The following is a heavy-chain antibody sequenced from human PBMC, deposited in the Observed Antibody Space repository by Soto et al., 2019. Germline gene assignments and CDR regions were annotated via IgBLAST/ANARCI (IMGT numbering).Heavy chain of an antibody. CDR3: ARQIYDSDTGPNFQYYFDS. D-gene: IGHD3-22*01. CDR1: VYSFAGYW. V-gene: IGHV5-10-1*01. Sequence: GESLKISCKGSVYSFAGYWITWVRQKPGKGLEWMGRIDPSDSQTYYSPSFRGHVTISVTKSITTVFLQWSSPRASDTAMYYCARQIYDSDTGPNFQYYFDSWGQGTPVTVSS. J-gene: IGHJ4*02. CDR2: IDPSDSQT.